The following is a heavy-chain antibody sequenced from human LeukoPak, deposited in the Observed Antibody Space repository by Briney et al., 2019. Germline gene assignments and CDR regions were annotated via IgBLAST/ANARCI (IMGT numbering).Heavy chain of an antibody. CDR3: ARGPTVSSTWDY. V-gene: IGHV3-53*01. CDR1: GFTVSSAY. Sequence: QSGGSLRLSCAASGFTVSSAYVSWVRQAPGKGLEWVSSIYGGDNREYSDSVKGRFTISRDDSKNTASLQMSSLRVEDTAVYYCARGPTVSSTWDYWGQGTLVTVSP. CDR2: IYGGDNR. J-gene: IGHJ4*02. D-gene: IGHD2-2*01.